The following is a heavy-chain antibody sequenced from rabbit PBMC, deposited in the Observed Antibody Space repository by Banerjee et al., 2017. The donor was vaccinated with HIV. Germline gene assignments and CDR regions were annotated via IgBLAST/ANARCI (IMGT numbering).Heavy chain of an antibody. CDR3: ARDGYGGSSYYATYAFNL. J-gene: IGHJ4*01. V-gene: IGHV1S45*01. D-gene: IGHD8-1*01. CDR1: GFSFSSSYW. CDR2: IYAGSSGSA. Sequence: EESGGDLVKPEGSLTLTCTASGFSFSSSYWICWVRQAPGQGLEWIACIYAGSSGSAYYASWAKGRFTISKTSSTTVTLQGTSLTAADTATYFCARDGYGGSSYYATYAFNLWGPGTLVTVS.